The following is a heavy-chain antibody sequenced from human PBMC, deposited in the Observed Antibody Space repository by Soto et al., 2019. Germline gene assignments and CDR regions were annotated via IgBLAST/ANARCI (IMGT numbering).Heavy chain of an antibody. V-gene: IGHV3-74*01. J-gene: IGHJ4*02. CDR1: GFTFSSYW. D-gene: IGHD6-13*01. CDR3: VRGDKVGSNGYTLDF. CDR2: INSDGSTT. Sequence: EVQLVESGGGLVQPGGSLRLSCAASGFTFSSYWMHWVRQAPGKGLVWVSRINSDGSTTNYADSVKGRFTISRDNDKNTLYLQMNSGRAEDRAVYYCVRGDKVGSNGYTLDFWGQGTPVTFSS.